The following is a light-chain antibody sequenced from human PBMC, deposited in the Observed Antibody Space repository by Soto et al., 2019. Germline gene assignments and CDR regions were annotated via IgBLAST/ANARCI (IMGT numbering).Light chain of an antibody. Sequence: EIVMTQSPATLSVSPGERATLSCRASQSVSSNLAWYQQKPGQAPRLLIYGASTRATGIPARFSGSGSGTEFTLTISSLQPDDFATYYCQHQGLTFGPGTKVDIK. CDR1: QSVSSN. CDR2: GAS. CDR3: QHQGLT. V-gene: IGKV3-15*01. J-gene: IGKJ3*01.